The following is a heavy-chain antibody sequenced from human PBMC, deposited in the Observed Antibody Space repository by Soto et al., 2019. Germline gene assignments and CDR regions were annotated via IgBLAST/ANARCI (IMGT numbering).Heavy chain of an antibody. D-gene: IGHD3-3*02. CDR2: ISAYNGNT. Sequence: QVQLVQSGAEVKKPGASVKVSCKASGYTFTSYGISWVRQAPGQGLEWMGWISAYNGNTNYAQKLQGRVTMTTDTSTSTAYMELRRLRSDDTAVYYCARATGAAFDPLMYYYYMDVWGKGTTVTVSS. CDR3: ARATGAAFDPLMYYYYMDV. CDR1: GYTFTSYG. V-gene: IGHV1-18*01. J-gene: IGHJ6*03.